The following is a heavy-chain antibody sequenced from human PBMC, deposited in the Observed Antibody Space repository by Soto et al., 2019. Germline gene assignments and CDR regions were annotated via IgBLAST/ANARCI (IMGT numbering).Heavy chain of an antibody. CDR2: INPSGGT. CDR1: GDTFTSYY. Sequence: QVQLVQSGAEVKKPGASVKISCKASGDTFTSYYMHWVRQAPGQGLEWMGIINPSGGTSYAQKFRGRVTMTRERPRSKASWGLGSWGSRERAVYSGAGVFFGGGGCYGMASWGRGTLVT. V-gene: IGHV1-46*01. CDR3: AGVFFGGGGCYGMAS. J-gene: IGHJ5*02. D-gene: IGHD2-21*01.